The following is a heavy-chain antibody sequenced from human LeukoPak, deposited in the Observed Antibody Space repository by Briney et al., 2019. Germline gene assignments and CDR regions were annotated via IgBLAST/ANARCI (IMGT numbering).Heavy chain of an antibody. D-gene: IGHD3-10*01. Sequence: SETLSLTCTVSGGSISSYYWSWIRQPPGKGLEWIGYIYYSGSTNYNPSLKSRVTISVDTSKNQFSLKLSSVTAADTAVYYCARDRSMVRGVQNWFDPWGQGTLVTVSS. CDR2: IYYSGST. V-gene: IGHV4-59*01. CDR3: ARDRSMVRGVQNWFDP. J-gene: IGHJ5*02. CDR1: GGSISSYY.